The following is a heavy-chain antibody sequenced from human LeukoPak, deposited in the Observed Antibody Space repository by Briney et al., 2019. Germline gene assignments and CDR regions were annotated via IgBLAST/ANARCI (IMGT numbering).Heavy chain of an antibody. CDR1: GFTFDDYA. J-gene: IGHJ3*02. Sequence: GRSLRLSCAASGFTFDDYAMHWVRQAPGKGLEWVSGISWNSGSIGYADSVKGRFTISRDNAKNSLYLQMNSLRAEDTAVYYCARELYTGGPDAFDIWDQGTMVTVSS. V-gene: IGHV3-9*01. CDR2: ISWNSGSI. D-gene: IGHD1-7*01. CDR3: ARELYTGGPDAFDI.